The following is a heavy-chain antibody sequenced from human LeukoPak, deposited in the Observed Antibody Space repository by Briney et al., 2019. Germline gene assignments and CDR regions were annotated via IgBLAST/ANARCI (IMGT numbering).Heavy chain of an antibody. CDR3: ASGIQLWSRFDY. CDR1: GGSISSYY. V-gene: IGHV4-59*01. D-gene: IGHD5-18*01. CDR2: IYYSGST. Sequence: SETLSLTCTVSGGSISSYYWSWIRQPPGKGLEWIGYIYYSGSTNYNPSLKSRVTISVDTSKNQFSLKLSSVTAADTAVYYCASGIQLWSRFDYWGQGTLVTVSP. J-gene: IGHJ4*02.